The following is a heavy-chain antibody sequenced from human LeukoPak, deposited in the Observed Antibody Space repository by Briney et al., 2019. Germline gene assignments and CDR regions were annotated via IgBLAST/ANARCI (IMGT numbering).Heavy chain of an antibody. CDR1: GYSFTSYW. V-gene: IGHV1-3*01. D-gene: IGHD3-22*01. Sequence: GESLKISCKGSGYSFTSYWIGWVRQAPGQRLDWMGWINGGSGNTKYSPEFQGRVTITRDTSASTGYMELSSLRSEDTAVYYCANPRYDSSGYYYVDWGQGTLVTVSS. CDR3: ANPRYDSSGYYYVD. J-gene: IGHJ4*02. CDR2: INGGSGNT.